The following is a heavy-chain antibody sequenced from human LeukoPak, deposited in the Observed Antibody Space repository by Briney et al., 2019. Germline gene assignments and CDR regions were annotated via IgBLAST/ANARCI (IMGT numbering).Heavy chain of an antibody. CDR3: ARDGEYSSSNFDY. V-gene: IGHV3-21*01. J-gene: IGHJ4*02. Sequence: TGGSLRLSCAASGFTFTSYTMNWVRQAPGKGLEWVSSISSSSSYIYYADSVKGRFTISRDNAKNSLYLQMNSLRAEDTAVYYCARDGEYSSSNFDYWGQGTLVTVSS. CDR2: ISSSSSYI. CDR1: GFTFTSYT. D-gene: IGHD6-13*01.